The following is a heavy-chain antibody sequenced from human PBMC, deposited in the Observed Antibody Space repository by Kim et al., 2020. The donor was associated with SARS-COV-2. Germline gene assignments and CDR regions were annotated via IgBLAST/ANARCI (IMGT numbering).Heavy chain of an antibody. CDR2: IWLEGSKK. Sequence: GGSLRLSCAASGFTFSSFGMHWVRQAPGKGLEWVAVIWLEGSKKYYADSVKGRFTISRDNSKNTLYLQMNSLRVEDTAVYYCARRRSTSRRIGQTFDIWGQGTMVTVSS. V-gene: IGHV3-33*01. D-gene: IGHD2-2*01. CDR1: GFTFSSFG. CDR3: ARRRSTSRRIGQTFDI. J-gene: IGHJ3*02.